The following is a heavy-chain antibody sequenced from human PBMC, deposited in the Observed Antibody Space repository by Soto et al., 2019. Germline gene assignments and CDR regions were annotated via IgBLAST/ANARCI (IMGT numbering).Heavy chain of an antibody. D-gene: IGHD6-13*01. J-gene: IGHJ5*02. CDR2: IYGSGRGI. V-gene: IGHV3-23*01. CDR3: TRDASRDSSARGWFDP. CDR1: GLPHSNFA. Sequence: GGSLRLSCSASGLPHSNFAMMWVRQAPGKGLECVSGIYGSGRGIEYADSVKGRFTISRDNSKNTVYLQMTDLRADDTAVYYCTRDASRDSSARGWFDPWGPGTLVTVSS.